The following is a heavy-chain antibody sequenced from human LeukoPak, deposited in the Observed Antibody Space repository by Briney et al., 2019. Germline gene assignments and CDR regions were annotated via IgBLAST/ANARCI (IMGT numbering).Heavy chain of an antibody. D-gene: IGHD6-13*01. CDR3: ARARIAAPLLDY. CDR1: GFTFSDYY. J-gene: IGHJ4*02. CDR2: ISVHGKSR. V-gene: IGHV3-11*04. Sequence: GGSLRLSCAASGFTFSDYYMSWIRQAPGKGLEWVSYISVHGKSRNYVDSVKGRFTISRDNAKNPLYLQMNSLRVEDTAVYFCARARIAAPLLDYWGQGTLVTVSS.